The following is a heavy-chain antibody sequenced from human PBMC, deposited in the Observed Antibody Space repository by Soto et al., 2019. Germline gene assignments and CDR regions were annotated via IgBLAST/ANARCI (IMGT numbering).Heavy chain of an antibody. J-gene: IGHJ4*02. CDR1: GYTFSSYG. V-gene: IGHV1-18*01. CDR2: ISAYNGNT. D-gene: IGHD3-9*01. Sequence: QVQLVQSGAEVKKPGASVKVSCKASGYTFSSYGISWVRQAPGQGLEWMGWISAYNGNTNYAQKFQGRVTMTTDTSTSTAYMELRRLRSDDTAVYYCARAAYEILTGYYRRWGQGTLVTVSS. CDR3: ARAAYEILTGYYRR.